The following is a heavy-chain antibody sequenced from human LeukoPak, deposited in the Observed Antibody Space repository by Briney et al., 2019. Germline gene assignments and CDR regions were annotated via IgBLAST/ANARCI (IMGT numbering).Heavy chain of an antibody. CDR1: TSR. V-gene: IGHV1-18*01. CDR2: IGTYGGDT. D-gene: IGHD3-22*01. Sequence: ASVKVSCKATSRISWVRQAPGQGLERMGWIGTYGGDTYYAQKFQGRITVTTDTSTSTVYMELRNLRSDDTAVYDCARDFWNFYDDSGYNRDFDSWGQGTLVTVSS. CDR3: ARDFWNFYDDSGYNRDFDS. J-gene: IGHJ5*01.